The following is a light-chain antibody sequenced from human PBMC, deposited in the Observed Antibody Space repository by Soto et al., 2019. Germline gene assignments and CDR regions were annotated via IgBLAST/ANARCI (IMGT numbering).Light chain of an antibody. CDR3: QQYGSVPLT. Sequence: EIVLTQSPGTLSLSPGDRATLSCRASQSVSNSYLAWYQQKPGQAPRLLIYGASSRATGIPDRFSGSGSGADFTLTISRLEPEDFAVYYCQQYGSVPLTFGGGTKVDIK. CDR1: QSVSNSY. V-gene: IGKV3-20*01. J-gene: IGKJ4*01. CDR2: GAS.